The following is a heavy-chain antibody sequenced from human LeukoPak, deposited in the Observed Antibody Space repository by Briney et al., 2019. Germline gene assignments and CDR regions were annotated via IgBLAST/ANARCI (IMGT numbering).Heavy chain of an antibody. CDR1: GFTFSSYW. J-gene: IGHJ4*02. Sequence: GGSLRLSCAASGFTFSSYWMSWVRQAPGKGLEWVANIKQDGSEKYYVDSVKGRFTISRDNAKNSLYLQMNSLRAEDTAVYYCAREPFLYYYGSGNPDYWGQGTLVTVSS. V-gene: IGHV3-7*03. D-gene: IGHD3-10*01. CDR2: IKQDGSEK. CDR3: AREPFLYYYGSGNPDY.